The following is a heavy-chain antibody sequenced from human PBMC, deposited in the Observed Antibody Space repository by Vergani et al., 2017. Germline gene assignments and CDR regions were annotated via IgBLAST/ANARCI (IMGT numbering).Heavy chain of an antibody. J-gene: IGHJ4*02. V-gene: IGHV3-20*04. CDR1: GFTFGDYD. CDR2: VKWNGDSS. D-gene: IGHD3-10*01. Sequence: EVQLVESGGGVVRPGGSLRLSCAASGFTFGDYDMNWVRQAPGKGLEWVSRVKWNGDSSVYADSVKGRFTISRDNGKNSLYLQMTSLRAEDTAFYYCARRGSGNTYYFDYWGQGALVTVSS. CDR3: ARRGSGNTYYFDY.